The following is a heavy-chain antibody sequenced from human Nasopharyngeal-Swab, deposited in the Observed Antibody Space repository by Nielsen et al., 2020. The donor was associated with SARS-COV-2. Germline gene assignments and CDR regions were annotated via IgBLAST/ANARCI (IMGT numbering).Heavy chain of an antibody. Sequence: GESLKISCAASGFTFSASAMHWVRQASGKGLEWVVRIRGKADNYATAYTASMKGRFTICRDDSKNTAYLQMNSLKTEDTAVYYCTRLRSSSSDDAFDVWGQGTMVTVSS. J-gene: IGHJ3*01. CDR2: IRGKADNYAT. D-gene: IGHD6-6*01. CDR3: TRLRSSSSDDAFDV. CDR1: GFTFSASA. V-gene: IGHV3-73*01.